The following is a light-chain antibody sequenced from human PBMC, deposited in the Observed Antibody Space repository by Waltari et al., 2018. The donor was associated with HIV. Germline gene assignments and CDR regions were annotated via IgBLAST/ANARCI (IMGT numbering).Light chain of an antibody. J-gene: IGKJ1*01. CDR1: QSVSSNY. V-gene: IGKV3D-20*02. CDR3: HQRSNWPQT. CDR2: GAS. Sequence: EIVLTQSPGTLSLSPGERAALSCRASQSVSSNYLAWFQQIPGQAPRLLIYGASSRATGIPDRFSGSGSGTDFTLTISSLEPEDFAVYYCHQRSNWPQTFGQGTKVEIK.